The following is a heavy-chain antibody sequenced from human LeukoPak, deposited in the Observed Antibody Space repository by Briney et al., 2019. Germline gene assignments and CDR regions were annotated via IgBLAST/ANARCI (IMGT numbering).Heavy chain of an antibody. D-gene: IGHD5-18*01. CDR1: GYTFTSYG. Sequence: ASVMVSCKASGYTFTSYGISWVRQAPGQGLEWMGWISAYNGNTNYAQKLQGRVTMTTDTSISTVYMELSSLRSDDTAVYYCARNGAAMVKWTILYYYMDVWGKGTTVTISS. CDR3: ARNGAAMVKWTILYYYMDV. J-gene: IGHJ6*03. CDR2: ISAYNGNT. V-gene: IGHV1-18*01.